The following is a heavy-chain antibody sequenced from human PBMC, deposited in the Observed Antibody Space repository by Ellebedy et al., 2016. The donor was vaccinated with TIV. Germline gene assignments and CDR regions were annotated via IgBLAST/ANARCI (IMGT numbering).Heavy chain of an antibody. D-gene: IGHD3-9*01. CDR3: VKANPAYIDYSFDY. V-gene: IGHV3-64D*09. CDR2: VSTDGGST. Sequence: GESLKISCSASGFTFSRHTMHWVRQAPGKGLEYVSAVSTDGGSTYYSDSVKGRFTVSRDNSRDTLYLQMSILRADDTAVYYCVKANPAYIDYSFDYWGQGTLVTVSS. J-gene: IGHJ4*02. CDR1: GFTFSRHT.